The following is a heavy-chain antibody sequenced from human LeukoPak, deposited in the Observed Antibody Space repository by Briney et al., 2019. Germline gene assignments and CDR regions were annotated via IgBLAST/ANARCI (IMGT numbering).Heavy chain of an antibody. CDR3: AKEKDRYSSSWSHFDY. J-gene: IGHJ4*02. CDR2: ISYDGSNK. CDR1: GFTFSSYG. D-gene: IGHD6-13*01. V-gene: IGHV3-30*18. Sequence: PGGSLRLSCAVSGFTFSSYGIHWVRQAPGKGLEWVAVISYDGSNKNYADSVKGRFTISRDNSKNTLYLQMNSLRAENTAAYYCAKEKDRYSSSWSHFDYWGQGTLVTVSS.